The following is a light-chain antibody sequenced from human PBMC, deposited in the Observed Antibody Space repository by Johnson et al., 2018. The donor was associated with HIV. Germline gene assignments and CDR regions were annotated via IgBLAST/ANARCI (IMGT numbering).Light chain of an antibody. CDR1: SSNIANKY. J-gene: IGLJ1*01. Sequence: QSVLTQPPSVSAAPGQKVTISCSGSSSNIANKYVSWYQQLPGTAPKLLIYENNKRPSGIPDRFSGSKSGTSATLGITGLQTGDEADYYCGTWDSSLSAGGVFGTGTKVTVL. V-gene: IGLV1-51*02. CDR3: GTWDSSLSAGGV. CDR2: ENN.